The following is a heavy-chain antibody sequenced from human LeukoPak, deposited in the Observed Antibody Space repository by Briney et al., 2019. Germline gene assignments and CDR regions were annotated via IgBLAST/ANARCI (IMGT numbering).Heavy chain of an antibody. V-gene: IGHV4-39*07. CDR2: IYYSGTT. CDR3: ARNFGPYCGGACFPFDY. D-gene: IGHD2-21*02. J-gene: IGHJ4*02. CDR1: GGSISSSSYY. Sequence: PSETLSLTCTVSGGSISSSSYYWGWIRQPPGKGLEWIGTIYYSGTTYYNPSLKSRVTISVDTSKNQFSLRLSSVTAADTAVYYCARNFGPYCGGACFPFDYWGQGTLVTVSS.